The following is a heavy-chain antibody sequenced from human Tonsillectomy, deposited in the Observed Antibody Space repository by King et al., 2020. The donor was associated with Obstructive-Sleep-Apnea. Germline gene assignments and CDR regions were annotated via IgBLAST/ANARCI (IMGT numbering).Heavy chain of an antibody. Sequence: VQLVESGAEVKKPGASVKVSCKASGYTFTIYGITWVRQAPGQGLEWMGWISAYNGYTNYAQKLQGRVTMTTDTSTSTAYMELRSLRSDDTAVDYCAGVWIGEPGRGSGVFDIWGQGTMVTVSS. J-gene: IGHJ3*02. CDR1: GYTFTIYG. D-gene: IGHD3-10*01. V-gene: IGHV1-18*01. CDR2: ISAYNGYT. CDR3: AGVWIGEPGRGSGVFDI.